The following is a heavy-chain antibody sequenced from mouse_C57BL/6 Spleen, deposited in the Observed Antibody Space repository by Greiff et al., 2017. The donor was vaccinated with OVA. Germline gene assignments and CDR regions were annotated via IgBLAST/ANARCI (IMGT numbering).Heavy chain of an antibody. Sequence: DVKLVESGGDLVKPGGSLKLSCAASGFTFSSYGMSWVRQTPDKRLEWVATISSGGSYTYYPDSVKGRFTISRDNAKNTLYLQMSSLKSEDTAMYYCARSGDGDYWGQGTTLTVSS. CDR2: ISSGGSYT. J-gene: IGHJ2*01. CDR3: ARSGDGDY. CDR1: GFTFSSYG. V-gene: IGHV5-6*02. D-gene: IGHD3-3*01.